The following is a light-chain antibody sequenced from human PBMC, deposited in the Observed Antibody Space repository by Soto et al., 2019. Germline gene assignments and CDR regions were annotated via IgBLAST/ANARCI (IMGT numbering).Light chain of an antibody. CDR2: GAS. Sequence: EIVLTQSPATLSLSPGERAALCCRASQSVSSYLAWYQQKPGQAPRLLIYGASIRATGIPARFSGSGSGTDFTLTISSLQSEDFAVYYCQQYNNWPRTFGQGTKVDIK. J-gene: IGKJ1*01. CDR3: QQYNNWPRT. V-gene: IGKV3D-15*01. CDR1: QSVSSY.